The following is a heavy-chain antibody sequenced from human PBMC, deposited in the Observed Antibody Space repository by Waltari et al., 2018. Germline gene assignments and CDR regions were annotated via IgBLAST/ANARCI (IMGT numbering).Heavy chain of an antibody. V-gene: IGHV3-30*01. D-gene: IGHD2-2*01. CDR3: ARGGQYQLLFVFDP. J-gene: IGHJ5*02. CDR2: ISYDGSNK. Sequence: QVQLVGSGGGVVQPGRSLRLPCAASGFTFSSYAMPWVRQAPGKGLEWVAVISYDGSNKYYADSVKGRFTISRDNSKNTLYLQMNSLRAEDTAVYYCARGGQYQLLFVFDPWGQGTLVTVSS. CDR1: GFTFSSYA.